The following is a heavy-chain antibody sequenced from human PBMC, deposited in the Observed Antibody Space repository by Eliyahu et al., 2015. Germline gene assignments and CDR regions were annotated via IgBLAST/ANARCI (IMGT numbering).Heavy chain of an antibody. V-gene: IGHV3-21*01. CDR2: ISSSSSYI. CDR1: GFTFSSYS. CDR3: ARSIAAHGDY. D-gene: IGHD6-6*01. Sequence: EVQLVESGGGLVKPGGSLXLSCAASGFTFSSYSMNWVRQAPGKGLEWVSSISSSSSYIYYADSVKGRFTISRDNAKNSLYLQMNSLRAEDTAVYYCARSIAAHGDYWGQGTLVTVSS. J-gene: IGHJ4*02.